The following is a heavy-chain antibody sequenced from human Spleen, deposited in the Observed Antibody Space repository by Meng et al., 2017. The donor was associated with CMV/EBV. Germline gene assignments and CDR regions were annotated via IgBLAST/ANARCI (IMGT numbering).Heavy chain of an antibody. CDR2: ISGSGDAK. CDR3: VRDRGDSETYWGGAPSAFDI. J-gene: IGHJ3*02. Sequence: GESLKISCIASGFTFSSYKMNWVRQAPGKGLEWLSYISGSGDAKYYADFVKGRFTISRDNAKNSLYLEMNSLRVEDTAVYYCVRDRGDSETYWGGAPSAFDIWGQGTMVTVSS. CDR1: GFTFSSYK. D-gene: IGHD3-22*01. V-gene: IGHV3-48*03.